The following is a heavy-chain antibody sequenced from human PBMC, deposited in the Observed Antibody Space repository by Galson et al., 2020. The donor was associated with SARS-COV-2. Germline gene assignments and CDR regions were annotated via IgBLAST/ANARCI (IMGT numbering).Heavy chain of an antibody. V-gene: IGHV3-30*04. CDR1: GFTFSSYA. CDR2: ISYDGSNK. Sequence: GGSLRLSCAASGFTFSSYAMHWVRQAPGKGLEWVAVISYDGSNKYYADSVKGRFTISRDNSKNTLYLQMNSLRAEDTAVYYCARDEETYSYYYYMDVWGKGTTVTVSS. D-gene: IGHD4-4*01. J-gene: IGHJ6*03. CDR3: ARDEETYSYYYYMDV.